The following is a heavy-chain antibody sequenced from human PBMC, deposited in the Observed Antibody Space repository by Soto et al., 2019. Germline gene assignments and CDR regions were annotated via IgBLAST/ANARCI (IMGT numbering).Heavy chain of an antibody. J-gene: IGHJ6*02. CDR3: ARAPSGYDGVGYYYYYGMEV. CDR2: ISSSSSYI. Sequence: GGSLRLSCAASGFTFSSYSMNWVRQAPGKGLEWVSSISSSSSYIYYADSVKGRFTISRDNAKNSLYLQMNSPRAEDTAVYYCARAPSGYDGVGYYYYYGMEVWGQGTTVTVSS. D-gene: IGHD5-12*01. CDR1: GFTFSSYS. V-gene: IGHV3-21*01.